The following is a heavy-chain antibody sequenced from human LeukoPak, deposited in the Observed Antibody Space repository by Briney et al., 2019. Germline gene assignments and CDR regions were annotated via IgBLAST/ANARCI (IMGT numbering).Heavy chain of an antibody. V-gene: IGHV3-30-3*01. CDR1: GFTFSSHA. J-gene: IGHJ4*02. CDR2: ISYDGSNK. D-gene: IGHD2-15*01. Sequence: PGGSLRPSCAASGFTFSSHAMHWVRQAPGKGLEWVAVISYDGSNKYYADSVKGRFTISRDNSKNTLYLQMNSLRAEDTAVYYCARDSVAVVVAAFLSCTLDYWGQGTLVTVSS. CDR3: ARDSVAVVVAAFLSCTLDY.